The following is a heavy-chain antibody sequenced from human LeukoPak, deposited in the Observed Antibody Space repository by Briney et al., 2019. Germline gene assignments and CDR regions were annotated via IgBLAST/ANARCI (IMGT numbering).Heavy chain of an antibody. V-gene: IGHV1-2*02. CDR2: INPNSGGT. CDR1: GYTFTGYY. J-gene: IGHJ5*02. D-gene: IGHD6-13*01. CDR3: ARDQTAAGMRWFDP. Sequence: ASVKVSCKASGYTFTGYYMHWVRQAPGQGLEWMGWINPNSGGTNYAQKFQGRVTMTRDTSISTAYMELSSLRSEDTAVYYCARDQTAAGMRWFDPWGQGTLVTVSS.